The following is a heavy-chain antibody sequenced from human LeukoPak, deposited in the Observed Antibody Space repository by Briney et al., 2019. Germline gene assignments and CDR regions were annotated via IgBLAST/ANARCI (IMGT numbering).Heavy chain of an antibody. CDR1: GFTFSSYA. V-gene: IGHV3-23*01. Sequence: GGSLRRSCAASGFTFSSYAMSWVRQAPGKGLEWVSAISGSGGSTYYADSVKGRFTISRDNSKNTLYLQMNSLRAEDTAVYYCAKDGYYYDSSGYLDYWGQGTLVTVSS. D-gene: IGHD3-22*01. CDR2: ISGSGGST. J-gene: IGHJ4*02. CDR3: AKDGYYYDSSGYLDY.